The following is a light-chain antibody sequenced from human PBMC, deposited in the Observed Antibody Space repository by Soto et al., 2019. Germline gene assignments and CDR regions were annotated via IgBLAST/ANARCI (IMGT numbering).Light chain of an antibody. CDR1: QSVSSN. CDR2: GAS. J-gene: IGKJ2*01. CDR3: QQYDNWPPYT. V-gene: IGKV3-15*01. Sequence: EIVMTQSPATLSVSPGDRATLSCRASQSVSSNLAWYQQKPGQAPRLLIYGASTRATGIPARFSGSGSGTEFTLTISSLQSEDFAVYYCQQYDNWPPYTFGQGNKLEIE.